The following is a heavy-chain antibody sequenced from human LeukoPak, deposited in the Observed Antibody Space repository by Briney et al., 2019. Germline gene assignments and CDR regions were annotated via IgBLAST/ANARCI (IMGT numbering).Heavy chain of an antibody. D-gene: IGHD2-21*02. Sequence: ASVKVSCKTSGGTFNNYSITWVRQAPGQGLEWMGGIIPSFRTPNYSQKFQGRVTMAADETTRTGYLELRGLTFEDTGVYFCARGVVTARNDFFDYWGQGTLVTVSS. CDR1: GGTFNNYS. CDR2: IIPSFRTP. CDR3: ARGVVTARNDFFDY. J-gene: IGHJ4*02. V-gene: IGHV1-69*13.